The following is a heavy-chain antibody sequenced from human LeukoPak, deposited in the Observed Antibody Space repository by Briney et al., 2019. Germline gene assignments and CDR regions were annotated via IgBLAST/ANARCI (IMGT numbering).Heavy chain of an antibody. CDR2: IKSKTDGATT. J-gene: IGHJ4*02. V-gene: IGHV3-15*01. Sequence: GGSLRLSCAASGFTFSNAWMSWVRQAPGKGLEWVARIKSKTDGATTDYAAPVKGRFTISRDDSKNTLYVQMDSLKTEDTAVYYCTTGPYDYGSGTYYHWGQGTLVTVSS. CDR3: TTGPYDYGSGTYYH. CDR1: GFTFSNAW. D-gene: IGHD3-10*01.